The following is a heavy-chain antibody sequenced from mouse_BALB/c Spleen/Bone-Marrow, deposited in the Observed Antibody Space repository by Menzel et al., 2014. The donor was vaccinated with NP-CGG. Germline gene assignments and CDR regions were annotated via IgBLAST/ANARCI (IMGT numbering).Heavy chain of an antibody. CDR3: ARIYYGNYY. D-gene: IGHD2-1*01. Sequence: VHLVGSGAELVRPGTSVKVSCKASGYAFTNYLIEWVKQRPGQGLEWIGVINPGSGGTNYNEKFKGKATLTADKSSSTACMQLSSLTSDYSAVYFCARIYYGNYYWGQGTTLTVSS. CDR2: INPGSGGT. V-gene: IGHV1-54*01. CDR1: GYAFTNYL. J-gene: IGHJ2*01.